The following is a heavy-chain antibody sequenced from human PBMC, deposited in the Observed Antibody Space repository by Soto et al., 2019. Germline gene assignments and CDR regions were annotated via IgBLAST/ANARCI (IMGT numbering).Heavy chain of an antibody. Sequence: QVHLVQSGAEVKKPGASVKVSCKASGYTFTSYGITWVRQATGQGLEWMGWISAHNGNTDYAQKLQGRVIVTRDTSTCTAYMELRSLRSDDTAVSYCARGRYGDYWGQGALVTVSS. V-gene: IGHV1-18*01. CDR3: ARGRYGDY. J-gene: IGHJ4*02. CDR2: ISAHNGNT. CDR1: GYTFTSYG. D-gene: IGHD1-1*01.